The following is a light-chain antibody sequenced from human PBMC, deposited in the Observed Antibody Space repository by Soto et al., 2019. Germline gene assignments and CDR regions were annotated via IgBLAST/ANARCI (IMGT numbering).Light chain of an antibody. CDR2: GNS. V-gene: IGLV1-40*01. CDR1: SSNIGAGYD. Sequence: QSVLTQPPSVSGAPGQRVTISCTGSSSNIGAGYDVHWYQQLPGTAPKLLIYGNSNRPSGVPDRFSGSKSGTSASLAITGLKAEDEADYYCQSYDSSLREVFGTGTKRTVL. J-gene: IGLJ1*01. CDR3: QSYDSSLREV.